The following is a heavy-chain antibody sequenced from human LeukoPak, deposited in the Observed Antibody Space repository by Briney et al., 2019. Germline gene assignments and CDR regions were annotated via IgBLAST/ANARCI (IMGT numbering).Heavy chain of an antibody. Sequence: GGSLRLSCVASGFTFSSYWMSWVRQAPGKGLEWVANIKQDGSEKYYVDSVRGRFTISRDNVKNSLYLQMNSLRAEDTAVYYCARGGKFYYDSSGYPGDYWGLGTLVTVSS. V-gene: IGHV3-7*01. J-gene: IGHJ4*02. CDR3: ARGGKFYYDSSGYPGDY. CDR2: IKQDGSEK. CDR1: GFTFSSYW. D-gene: IGHD3-22*01.